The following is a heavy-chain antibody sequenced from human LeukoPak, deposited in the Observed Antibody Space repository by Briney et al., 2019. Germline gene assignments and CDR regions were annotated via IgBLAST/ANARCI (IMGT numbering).Heavy chain of an antibody. V-gene: IGHV3-9*01. Sequence: PGGSLRLSCSASGFIFDDYAMQWVRQGPGTGLELVSGISWDGARAGYADSVRGRFTISRDNTKNSLYLQMHSLKTEDTALYYCARGQGGSGTYYNNWFDLWGRGTLVTVSA. D-gene: IGHD3-10*01. CDR2: ISWDGARA. J-gene: IGHJ5*02. CDR3: ARGQGGSGTYYNNWFDL. CDR1: GFIFDDYA.